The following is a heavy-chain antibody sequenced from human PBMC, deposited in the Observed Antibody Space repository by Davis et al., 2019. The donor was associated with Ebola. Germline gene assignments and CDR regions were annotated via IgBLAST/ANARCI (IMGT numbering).Heavy chain of an antibody. CDR2: ISSRGRNI. D-gene: IGHD3-3*01. J-gene: IGHJ4*02. CDR3: ARAADDFCNGYYTG. Sequence: GESLKISCAASGFSFSDYSMNWVRQAPGKGLEWVSSISSRGRNIYYADSVKGRFTISRDNAKNSLYLQMNSLRDDDTAVYYCARAADDFCNGYYTGWGQGTLVTVSS. CDR1: GFSFSDYS. V-gene: IGHV3-48*02.